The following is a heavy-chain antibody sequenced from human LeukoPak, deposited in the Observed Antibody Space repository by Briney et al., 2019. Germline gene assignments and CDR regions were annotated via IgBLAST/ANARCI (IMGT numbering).Heavy chain of an antibody. D-gene: IGHD3-3*01. CDR2: ISYDGSNK. CDR3: AKSKVGPYDFWSGYYSKGSNYYGMDV. J-gene: IGHJ6*02. V-gene: IGHV3-30-3*02. CDR1: GFTFSSYA. Sequence: PGGSLRLSCAASGFTFSSYAMHWVRQAPGKGLEWVAVISYDGSNKYYADSVKGRFTISRDNSKNTLYLQMNSLRAEDTAVYYCAKSKVGPYDFWSGYYSKGSNYYGMDVWGQGTTVTVSS.